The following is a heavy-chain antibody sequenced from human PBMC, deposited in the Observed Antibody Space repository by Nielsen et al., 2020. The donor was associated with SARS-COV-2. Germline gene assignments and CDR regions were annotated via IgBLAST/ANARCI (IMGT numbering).Heavy chain of an antibody. J-gene: IGHJ4*02. CDR1: GFTFSSYS. V-gene: IGHV3-21*01. CDR2: ISSSSSYI. CDR3: ARSSNLYSSSWPDY. Sequence: SCAASGFTFSSYSMNWVRQAPGKGLEWVSSISSSSSYIYYADSVKGRFTISRDNSKNTLYLQMNSLRAEDTAVYYCARSSNLYSSSWPDYWGQGTLVTVSS. D-gene: IGHD6-13*01.